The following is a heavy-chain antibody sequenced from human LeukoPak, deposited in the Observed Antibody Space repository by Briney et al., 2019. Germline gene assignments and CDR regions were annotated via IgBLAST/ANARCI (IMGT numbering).Heavy chain of an antibody. Sequence: SGGSLRLSCAASGFTFSDYYMSWICHAQEKGLGWVSYISISGSTIYYADSVKGRFTISRDNVNISLYLQMNSLRAEDTAVYYCARGRWRGYSSSSDAFDICGQGTMVTVSS. CDR3: ARGRWRGYSSSSDAFDI. V-gene: IGHV3-11*04. D-gene: IGHD6-6*01. CDR1: GFTFSDYY. J-gene: IGHJ3*02. CDR2: ISISGSTI.